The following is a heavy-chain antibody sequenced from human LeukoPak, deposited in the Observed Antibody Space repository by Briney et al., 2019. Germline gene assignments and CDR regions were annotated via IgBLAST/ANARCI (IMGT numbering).Heavy chain of an antibody. V-gene: IGHV4-39*07. Sequence: SETLSLTCTVSGGSIGSGTYYWGWIRQSPGKGLEWIGSIFYSGSTNYNPSLKSRATISVDTSKNQFSLKLSSVTAADTAVYYCARVGNPLVTVFAWFDPWGQGTLVTVSS. D-gene: IGHD3-3*01. CDR2: IFYSGST. CDR1: GGSIGSGTYY. J-gene: IGHJ5*02. CDR3: ARVGNPLVTVFAWFDP.